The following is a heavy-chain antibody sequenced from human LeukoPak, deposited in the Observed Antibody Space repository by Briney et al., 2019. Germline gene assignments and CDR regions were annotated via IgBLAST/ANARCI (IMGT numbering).Heavy chain of an antibody. CDR1: GFTFSSYW. J-gene: IGHJ6*02. Sequence: GGSLRLSWAASGFTFSSYWMSWVRQAPGKGLEWVANIKQDGSEKYYVDSVKGRFTISRDNAKNSLYLQMHSLRAEDTAVYYCARDCRSTSCYPHYYYYGMDVWGQGTTVTVSS. V-gene: IGHV3-7*01. CDR2: IKQDGSEK. CDR3: ARDCRSTSCYPHYYYYGMDV. D-gene: IGHD2-2*01.